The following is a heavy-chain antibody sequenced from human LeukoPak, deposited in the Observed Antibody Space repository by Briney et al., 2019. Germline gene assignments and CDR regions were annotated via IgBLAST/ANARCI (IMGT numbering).Heavy chain of an antibody. CDR3: ARDFLYAFDI. CDR2: ISSDRSII. Sequence: GGSLRLSCAASGFTFSTYSMNWVRQAPGKGLEWVSYISSDRSIISYPGSVKGRFTISRDNAKNSLYLEMNSLRDEDTAVYYCARDFLYAFDIWGQGTMVTVSS. CDR1: GFTFSTYS. J-gene: IGHJ3*02. D-gene: IGHD2/OR15-2a*01. V-gene: IGHV3-48*02.